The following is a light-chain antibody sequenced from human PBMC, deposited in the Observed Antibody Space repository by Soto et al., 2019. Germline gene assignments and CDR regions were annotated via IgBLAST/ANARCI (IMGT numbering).Light chain of an antibody. CDR3: QQANSFPLT. Sequence: DIQMTQSPSSVSASVGDRVTITFPASQGISSWVAWYQQKPGKAPKLLIDAASSLQSGVPSRFSGSGSRTDFTLTISSLQPEDFATYYCQQANSFPLTFGGGTKVEI. V-gene: IGKV1-12*01. J-gene: IGKJ4*01. CDR1: QGISSW. CDR2: AAS.